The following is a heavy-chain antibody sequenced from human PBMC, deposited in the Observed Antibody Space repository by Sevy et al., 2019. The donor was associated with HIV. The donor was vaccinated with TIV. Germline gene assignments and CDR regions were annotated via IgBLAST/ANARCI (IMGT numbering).Heavy chain of an antibody. J-gene: IGHJ4*02. Sequence: ASVKVSCKTFGYTFKTYGISWVRQAPGQGLEWMVWISAYSGDTNFAQKFQGRVTMTTDKSTSTAYMELSSLRSDDTAVYFCARDKPQGVVIIPGSMWGGVDYWGQGTVVTVSS. V-gene: IGHV1-18*01. CDR3: ARDKPQGVVIIPGSMWGGVDY. CDR1: GYTFKTYG. CDR2: ISAYSGDT. D-gene: IGHD2-2*01.